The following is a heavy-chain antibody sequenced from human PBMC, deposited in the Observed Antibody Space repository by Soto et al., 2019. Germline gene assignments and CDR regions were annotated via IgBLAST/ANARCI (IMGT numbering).Heavy chain of an antibody. D-gene: IGHD6-19*01. CDR3: ARRYRYRSGWPSHLVY. CDR1: GGSFSGYY. J-gene: IGHJ4*02. Sequence: SETLSLTCAVYGGSFSGYYWSWIRQPPGKGLEWIGEINHSGITNYNPSLKSRVTISVDTSKNQFSLKLSSVTAADTAVYYCARRYRYRSGWPSHLVYWDAATMVTDSS. V-gene: IGHV4-34*01. CDR2: INHSGIT.